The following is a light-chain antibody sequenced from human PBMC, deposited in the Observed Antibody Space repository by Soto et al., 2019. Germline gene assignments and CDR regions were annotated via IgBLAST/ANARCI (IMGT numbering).Light chain of an antibody. CDR1: SSDVGGYNY. Sequence: QSALTQPASVSGSPGQSITISCTGTSSDVGGYNYVSWYQHHPGKAPKLMLYDVSHRPSGVSNRVSGSKSGNTAPLTISGLHAEDEADYYCSSYTSSSPVVFGGGTKLTVL. J-gene: IGLJ2*01. CDR2: DVS. CDR3: SSYTSSSPVV. V-gene: IGLV2-14*03.